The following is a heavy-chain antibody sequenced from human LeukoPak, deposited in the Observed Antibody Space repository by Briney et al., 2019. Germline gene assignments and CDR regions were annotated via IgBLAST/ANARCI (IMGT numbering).Heavy chain of an antibody. V-gene: IGHV4-61*02. CDR2: IHYSGNT. CDR1: GDSISSGRHY. CDR3: ARGGLYWFDP. J-gene: IGHJ5*02. D-gene: IGHD3-10*01. Sequence: SQTLXXTCTVSGDSISSGRHYWRWVRQPAGKGLEWIGRIHYSGNTNDNPSINGRLIISVDTSKNQFSLNITPVTAADTAVYYCARGGLYWFDPWGQGTQVTVSS.